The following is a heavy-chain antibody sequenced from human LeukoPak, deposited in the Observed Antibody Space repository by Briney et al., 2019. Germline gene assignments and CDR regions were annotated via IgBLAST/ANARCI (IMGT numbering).Heavy chain of an antibody. Sequence: GGSLRLSCAASGFTFSSYEMNWVRQAPGKGLEWVSYISSSGSTIYYADSVKGRFTISRDNAKNSLYLQMNSLRAEDTAVYYCASNDYGDYEGLDYWGQGTLVTVSS. CDR3: ASNDYGDYEGLDY. CDR1: GFTFSSYE. CDR2: ISSSGSTI. V-gene: IGHV3-48*03. J-gene: IGHJ4*02. D-gene: IGHD4-17*01.